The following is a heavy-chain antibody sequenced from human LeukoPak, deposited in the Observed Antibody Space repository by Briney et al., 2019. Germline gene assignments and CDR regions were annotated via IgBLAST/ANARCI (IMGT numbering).Heavy chain of an antibody. CDR2: ISGGGKT. V-gene: IGHV4-34*01. Sequence: PSQTLSLTCTVTGGSSSVYFCSWIRQSPGKGLEWIGEISGGGKTDHNPSLKSRVTMSLGTNNQFSLRLTSVTAADTAIYFCARRPYGLIRGIGGPTGHWFEAWGQGTLVSVSS. J-gene: IGHJ5*02. D-gene: IGHD3-16*01. CDR1: GGSSSVYF. CDR3: ARRPYGLIRGIGGPTGHWFEA.